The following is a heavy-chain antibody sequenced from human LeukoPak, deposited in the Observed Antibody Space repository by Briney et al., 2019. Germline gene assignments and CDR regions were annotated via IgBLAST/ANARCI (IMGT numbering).Heavy chain of an antibody. D-gene: IGHD1-1*01. CDR3: ARKVGTSADF. J-gene: IGHJ4*02. CDR2: INPTGGST. Sequence: ASVEVSCKASGYTFTNYYMHWVRQAPGQGLEWMGIINPTGGSTTYAQKVQGRVTMTRDTSTSTFYMELNSLTSEDTAVYYCARKVGTSADFWGQGTLVTVSS. CDR1: GYTFTNYY. V-gene: IGHV1-46*01.